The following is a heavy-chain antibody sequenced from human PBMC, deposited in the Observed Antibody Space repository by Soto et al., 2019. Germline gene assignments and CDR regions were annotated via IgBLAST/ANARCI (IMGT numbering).Heavy chain of an antibody. Sequence: QVQLVESGGGVVQPGRSLRLSCAASGFTFSSYAMHWVRQAPGKGLEWVAVISYDGSNKYYADSVKGRCTISRDNSKNTLYLQMNSLRAEDTAVYYCARTEPKYYYDSSGYSYYYYGMDGWGQGTTVTVSS. V-gene: IGHV3-30-3*01. CDR3: ARTEPKYYYDSSGYSYYYYGMDG. CDR2: ISYDGSNK. J-gene: IGHJ6*02. CDR1: GFTFSSYA. D-gene: IGHD3-22*01.